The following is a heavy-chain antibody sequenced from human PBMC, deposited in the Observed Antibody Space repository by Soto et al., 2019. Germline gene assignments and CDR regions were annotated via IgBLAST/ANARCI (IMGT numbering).Heavy chain of an antibody. CDR2: IYYTGAT. V-gene: IGHV4-4*02. CDR3: ARVFSSASGWMYYFDF. J-gene: IGHJ4*02. CDR1: SGSISSGNW. D-gene: IGHD6-25*01. Sequence: QVQLQESGPGLVESSGTLSLTCEVSSGSISSGNWWSWVREPPGKGLEWIGEIYYTGATNYNPSLTRPVTITIAKSKAQFSLNLRSATAADTAFYYCARVFSSASGWMYYFDFWGQGILVSVSS.